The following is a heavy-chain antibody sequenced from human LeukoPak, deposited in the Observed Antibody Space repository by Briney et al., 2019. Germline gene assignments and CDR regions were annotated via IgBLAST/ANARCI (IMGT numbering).Heavy chain of an antibody. Sequence: GGSLRLSCAASGLTFSSYAMRWVRQAPGKGLEWVSSISGSGGSTYYADSVKGRFTISRDNSQNTLYLQMNSLKAEDTAVYYCAKDRSGGGDYYFGMDVWGPGTTVTVSS. CDR3: AKDRSGGGDYYFGMDV. CDR1: GLTFSSYA. V-gene: IGHV3-23*01. D-gene: IGHD6-19*01. CDR2: ISGSGGST. J-gene: IGHJ6*02.